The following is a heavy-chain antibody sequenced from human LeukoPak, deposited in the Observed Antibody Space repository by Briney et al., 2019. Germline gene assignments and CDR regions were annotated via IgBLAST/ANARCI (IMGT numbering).Heavy chain of an antibody. V-gene: IGHV4-34*01. Sequence: KPSETLSLTCAVYGGSFSGYYWSWIRQPPGKGLEWIGEINHSGSTNYNPSLKSRVTISVDTSKNQFSLKLSSVTAADTAVYYCARGAVAGTRKTPYYFDYWGQGTLVTVSS. CDR2: INHSGST. CDR3: ARGAVAGTRKTPYYFDY. J-gene: IGHJ4*02. CDR1: GGSFSGYY. D-gene: IGHD6-19*01.